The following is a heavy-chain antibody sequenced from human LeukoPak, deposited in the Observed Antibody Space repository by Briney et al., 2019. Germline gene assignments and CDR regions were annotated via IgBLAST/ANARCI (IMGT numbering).Heavy chain of an antibody. V-gene: IGHV4-59*01. D-gene: IGHD1-26*01. CDR1: GASLSSYY. Sequence: SETLSLTCSVSGASLSSYYWDWLRQSPGKGLEWIGYISDTGKNDAHPSLKSRVSISLDMSKKQFSLRLRSVTAADSAVYYCATVYYEPFATWGPGILVTVSS. CDR2: ISDTGKN. CDR3: ATVYYEPFAT. J-gene: IGHJ5*02.